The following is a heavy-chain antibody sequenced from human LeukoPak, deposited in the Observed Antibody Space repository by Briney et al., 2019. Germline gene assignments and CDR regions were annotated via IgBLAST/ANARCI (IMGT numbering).Heavy chain of an antibody. Sequence: GGSLRLSCSASGFTFCDYWMSWVRQAPGKGLEWVANIKQDGSDKYYVDSVKGRFTISRDNAKNSLYLQMNSLRAEDTAVYYCARKGLPDYWGQGTLVTVSS. CDR2: IKQDGSDK. J-gene: IGHJ4*02. CDR3: ARKGLPDY. V-gene: IGHV3-7*01. CDR1: GFTFCDYW.